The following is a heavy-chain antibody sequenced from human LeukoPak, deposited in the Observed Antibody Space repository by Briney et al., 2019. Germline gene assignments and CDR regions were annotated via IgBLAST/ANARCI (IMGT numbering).Heavy chain of an antibody. V-gene: IGHV1-18*01. CDR2: ISTYTGRA. J-gene: IGHJ3*01. Sequence: ASVKVTCKTSGYRFNVYDILWVRQAPGHGLDYVGWISTYTGRANYAQKFQGRVSVITDTSTSTAYLELTNLTSSDTGLYYCARADGTNSGTNAFDVWGLGTMVTVAS. D-gene: IGHD4-23*01. CDR3: ARADGTNSGTNAFDV. CDR1: GYRFNVYD.